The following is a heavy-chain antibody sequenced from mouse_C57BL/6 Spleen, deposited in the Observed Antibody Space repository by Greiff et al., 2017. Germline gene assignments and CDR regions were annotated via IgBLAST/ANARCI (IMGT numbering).Heavy chain of an antibody. CDR3: ARGRITTRYLDY. Sequence: EVKLMESGGGLVKPGGSLKLSCAASGFTFSSYAMSWVRQTPEKRLEWVATISDGGSYTYYPDNVKGRFTISRDNAKNNLYLQMSHLKSEDTAMYYCARGRITTRYLDYWGQGTTLTVSS. CDR2: ISDGGSYT. CDR1: GFTFSSYA. D-gene: IGHD1-1*01. J-gene: IGHJ2*01. V-gene: IGHV5-4*03.